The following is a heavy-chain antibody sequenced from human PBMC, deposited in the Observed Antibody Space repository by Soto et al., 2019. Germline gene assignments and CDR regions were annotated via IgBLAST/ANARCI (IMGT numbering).Heavy chain of an antibody. D-gene: IGHD2-15*01. CDR1: GFTFSSYA. CDR3: ARDRLVVVVAATLYYYGMDV. Sequence: QVQLVESGGGVVQPGRSLRLSCAASGFTFSSYAMHWVRQAPGKGLEWVAVISYDGSNKYYADSVKGRFTISRDNSKNTLYLQMNSLRAEETAVYYCARDRLVVVVAATLYYYGMDVWGQGTTVTVSS. CDR2: ISYDGSNK. J-gene: IGHJ6*02. V-gene: IGHV3-30-3*01.